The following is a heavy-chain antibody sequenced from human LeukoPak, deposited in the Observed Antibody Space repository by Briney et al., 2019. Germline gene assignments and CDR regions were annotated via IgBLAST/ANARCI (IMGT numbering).Heavy chain of an antibody. CDR1: GFTFSHYA. J-gene: IGHJ6*03. CDR3: ARIYGPYYMDV. Sequence: GGSLRLSCAVSGFTFSHYAMVWVRQAPGKGLEWVSSISSSSSYIYYADSVKGRFTISRDNAKNSLYLQMNSLRAEDTAVYYCARIYGPYYMDVWGKGTMVTVSS. CDR2: ISSSSSYI. D-gene: IGHD3-10*01. V-gene: IGHV3-21*01.